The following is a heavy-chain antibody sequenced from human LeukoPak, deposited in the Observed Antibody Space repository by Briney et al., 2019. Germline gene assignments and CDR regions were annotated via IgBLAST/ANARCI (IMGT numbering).Heavy chain of an antibody. CDR1: GFIVSSNY. D-gene: IGHD2-2*02. J-gene: IGHJ4*02. Sequence: SGGSLRLSCAASGFIVSSNYMSWVRQAPGKGLEWVSLISTTATTYYGDSVRGRFTISRDNSKNTLYLQMNSLRVEDTAVYYCARGSNTAFDHWGQGTLVTVSS. CDR3: ARGSNTAFDH. CDR2: ISTTATT. V-gene: IGHV3-53*01.